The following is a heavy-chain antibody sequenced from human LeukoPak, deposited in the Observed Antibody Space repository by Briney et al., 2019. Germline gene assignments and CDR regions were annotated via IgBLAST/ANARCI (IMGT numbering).Heavy chain of an antibody. Sequence: GGSLRLSCAASGFTFSSYGMHWVRQAPGKGLEWVVFIRYDGSNKYYADSVKGRFTISRDNSKNTLYLQMNSLRAEDTAVYYCAKPNDILTGYYIPEYFQHWGQGTLVTVSS. J-gene: IGHJ1*01. D-gene: IGHD3-9*01. CDR1: GFTFSSYG. V-gene: IGHV3-30*02. CDR3: AKPNDILTGYYIPEYFQH. CDR2: IRYDGSNK.